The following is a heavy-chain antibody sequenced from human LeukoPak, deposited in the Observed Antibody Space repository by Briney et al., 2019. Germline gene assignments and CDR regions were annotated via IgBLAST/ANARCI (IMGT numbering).Heavy chain of an antibody. CDR1: GFIFQDYA. D-gene: IGHD2-2*01. Sequence: SLRLSCAASGFIFQDYAMNWVRHAPGKALEFVSSLSCTGGTKYYADSVKDRFTISRDNSMHTLYLQMNSLRAEETAVYSGAKGGNIVVVPDYFGMYVWGQGTTVTVSS. CDR2: LSCTGGTK. CDR3: AKGGNIVVVPDYFGMYV. J-gene: IGHJ6*02. V-gene: IGHV3-23*01.